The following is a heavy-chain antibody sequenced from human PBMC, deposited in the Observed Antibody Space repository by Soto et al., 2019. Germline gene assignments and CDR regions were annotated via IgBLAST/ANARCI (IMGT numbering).Heavy chain of an antibody. J-gene: IGHJ5*02. CDR2: VFYTGST. D-gene: IGHD6-19*01. CDR1: GGSISSADYY. Sequence: QVQLQESGPGLVMPSQTLSLTCTVSGGSISSADYYWSWIRQPPGKGLEWIGHVFYTGSTDYNPSLKGRPPIAVDTSKNQFSLKLSSVTAADTAVYYCARDSGIAVASRLDPWGQGTLVTVSS. V-gene: IGHV4-30-4*01. CDR3: ARDSGIAVASRLDP.